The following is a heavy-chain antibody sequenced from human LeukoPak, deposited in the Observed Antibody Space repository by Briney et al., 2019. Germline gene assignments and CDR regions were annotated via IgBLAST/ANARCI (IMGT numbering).Heavy chain of an antibody. CDR3: TSFDWDYVWGSYRPL. V-gene: IGHV3-73*01. Sequence: GVSLRLSCAASGFTFSGSAMHWVRQASGKGLEWVGRIRSKANSYATAYAASVKGRFTISRDDSKNTAYLQMNSLKTEDTAVYYCTSFDWDYVWGSYRPLWGQGTLVTVSS. D-gene: IGHD3-16*02. CDR2: IRSKANSYAT. CDR1: GFTFSGSA. J-gene: IGHJ4*02.